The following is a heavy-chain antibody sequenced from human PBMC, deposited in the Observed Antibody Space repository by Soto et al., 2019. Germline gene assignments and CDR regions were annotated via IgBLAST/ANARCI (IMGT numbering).Heavy chain of an antibody. CDR3: VSLGGQQLVELITHYYDSSGSGIDY. J-gene: IGHJ4*02. Sequence: GGSLRLSCAASGFTFSSYSMNWVRQAPGKGLEWVSYISSSSSTIYYADSVKGRFTISRDNAKNSLYLQMNSLRAEDTAVYYCVSLGGQQLVELITHYYDSSGSGIDYWGQGTLVTVSS. D-gene: IGHD3-22*01. V-gene: IGHV3-48*01. CDR1: GFTFSSYS. CDR2: ISSSSSTI.